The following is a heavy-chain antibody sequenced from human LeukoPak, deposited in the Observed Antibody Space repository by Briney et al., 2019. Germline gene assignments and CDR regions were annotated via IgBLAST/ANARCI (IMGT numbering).Heavy chain of an antibody. J-gene: IGHJ4*02. CDR1: GYSFPTYW. D-gene: IGHD1-26*01. Sequence: GESLKISCKGSGYSFPTYWIGWVRQMPGKGLEWMGIVYPDDSDTRYSPSFRGQVTISADKSINTAYLQWSSLKASDTALYYCARRGGSGPYYFVYWGQGTLVTVSS. V-gene: IGHV5-51*01. CDR3: ARRGGSGPYYFVY. CDR2: VYPDDSDT.